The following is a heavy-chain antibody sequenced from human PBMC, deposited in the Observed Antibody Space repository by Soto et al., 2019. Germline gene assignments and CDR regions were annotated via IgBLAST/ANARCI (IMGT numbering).Heavy chain of an antibody. CDR3: ARAPKVSGSAQTRPDF. D-gene: IGHD6-6*01. J-gene: IGHJ4*02. V-gene: IGHV4-34*01. CDR1: RGSLSGYY. CDR2: ISPSGTT. Sequence: PSETLSLTCSLYRGSLSGYYWSWIRQPPGKGLEWIGEISPSGTTNYSPSLKSRVSISVDTSKNQFSLNLTSLTAADTAVYYCARAPKVSGSAQTRPDFWGQGSLVTGSS.